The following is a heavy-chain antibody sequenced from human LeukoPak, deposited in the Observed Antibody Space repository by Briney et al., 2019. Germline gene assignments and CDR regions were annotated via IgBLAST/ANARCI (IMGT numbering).Heavy chain of an antibody. Sequence: PGGSLRLSCAVSGFTFSSYWMSWVRQAPGKGLEWVANIKEDGSEKYYVDSVKGRFTISRDNAKNALYLQMNSLRAEDTAVYYCAKVSLLAEGVFYWGRGTLVTVSS. J-gene: IGHJ4*02. CDR3: AKVSLLAEGVFY. CDR1: GFTFSSYW. D-gene: IGHD3-3*02. V-gene: IGHV3-7*01. CDR2: IKEDGSEK.